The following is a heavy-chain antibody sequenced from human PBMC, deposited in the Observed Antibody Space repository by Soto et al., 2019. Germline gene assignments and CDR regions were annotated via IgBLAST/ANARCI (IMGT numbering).Heavy chain of an antibody. CDR3: ATGQLKIRFLIY. D-gene: IGHD3-3*01. Sequence: ASVKVSCKVSGYTLTELSMHWVRQAPGKGLEWMGGFDPEDGETIYAQKFQGRVTMTEDTSTDTAYMELSSLRSEDTAVYYCATGQLKIRFLIYWGQGTLVTVSS. V-gene: IGHV1-24*01. CDR2: FDPEDGET. CDR1: GYTLTELS. J-gene: IGHJ4*02.